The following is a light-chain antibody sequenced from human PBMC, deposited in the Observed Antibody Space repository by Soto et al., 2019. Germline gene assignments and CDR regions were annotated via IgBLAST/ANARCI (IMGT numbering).Light chain of an antibody. CDR1: PSVSSN. Sequence: EIVMTQSPATLSVSPRERATLSCRASPSVSSNLAWYQQKPGQAPRLLIYGASTRATGIPARFSGSGSGTAFTLTTSSLQSEDFAAYYCQQYNNWSPITFGQGTRLEI. V-gene: IGKV3-15*01. CDR3: QQYNNWSPIT. CDR2: GAS. J-gene: IGKJ5*01.